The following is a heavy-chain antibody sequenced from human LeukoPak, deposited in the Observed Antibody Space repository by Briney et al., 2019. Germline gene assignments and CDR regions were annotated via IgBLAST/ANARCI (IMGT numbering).Heavy chain of an antibody. J-gene: IGHJ4*02. CDR2: INHSGST. CDR1: GGSISGYY. V-gene: IGHV4-34*01. D-gene: IGHD3-3*01. CDR3: ARGPITIFGVVKNVY. Sequence: PSETLSLTCAVYGGSISGYYWIWIRQPPGKGREWMGEINHSGSTNSNQSLKRRAPISVATSNNQFSLKLRSVTAADTAVYYCARGPITIFGVVKNVYWSQGTLVTVP.